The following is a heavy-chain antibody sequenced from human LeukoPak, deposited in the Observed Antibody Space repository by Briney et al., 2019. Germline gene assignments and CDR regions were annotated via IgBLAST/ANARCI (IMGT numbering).Heavy chain of an antibody. CDR2: IYTSGCT. V-gene: IGHV4-4*07. D-gene: IGHD6-13*01. J-gene: IGHJ6*02. CDR3: ARVSSSWSEYYYGMDV. Sequence: SETLSLTCTVSGGSISSYYWSWIRQPAGKGLEWIGRIYTSGCTNYNPSLKSRVTMSVDTSKNQFSLKLSSVTAADTAVYYCARVSSSWSEYYYGMDVWGQGTTVTVSS. CDR1: GGSISSYY.